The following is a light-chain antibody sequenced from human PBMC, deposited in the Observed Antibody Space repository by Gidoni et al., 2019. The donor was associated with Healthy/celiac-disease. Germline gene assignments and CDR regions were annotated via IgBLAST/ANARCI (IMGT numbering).Light chain of an antibody. CDR1: QGISSA. CDR2: DAS. Sequence: AIQLTQSPSSLSASVGDRVTITCRASQGISSALAWYQQKPGKAPKLLIYDASSLESGVPSRFSGSGSGTDFTLTISSLQPEDFAPYYCQQFNNFITFGQGTRLEIK. CDR3: QQFNNFIT. V-gene: IGKV1D-13*01. J-gene: IGKJ5*01.